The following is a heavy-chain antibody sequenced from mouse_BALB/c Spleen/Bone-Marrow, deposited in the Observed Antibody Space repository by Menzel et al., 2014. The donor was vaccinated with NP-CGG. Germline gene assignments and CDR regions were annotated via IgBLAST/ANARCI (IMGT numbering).Heavy chain of an antibody. D-gene: IGHD2-4*01. CDR2: ISGDGRYT. V-gene: IGHV5-9-2*01. J-gene: IGHJ3*01. CDR3: ARHAYYDQTEVSFVY. CDR1: GFSFSNYG. Sequence: EVQGVESGGGLVKSGGSLKLSCAACGFSFSNYGMSWVRQTPEKRLEWVATISGDGRYTFYSDSVKGRFTISRDNAKNNLYLQLSSLRSEDTALYYCARHAYYDQTEVSFVYWGQGTLVTVSA.